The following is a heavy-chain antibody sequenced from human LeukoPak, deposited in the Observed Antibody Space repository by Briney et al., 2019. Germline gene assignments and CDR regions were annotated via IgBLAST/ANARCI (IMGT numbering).Heavy chain of an antibody. CDR2: IRSKAYGGTT. V-gene: IGHV3-49*03. J-gene: IGHJ4*02. CDR3: TRAHGSGSYYPILY. CDR1: GFTFGDYA. D-gene: IGHD3-10*01. Sequence: GGSLRLSCTASGFTFGDYAMSWFRQAPGKGLEWVGFIRSKAYGGTTEYAASVKGRFTISRDDSKSIASLQMNSLNTEDTAEYYCTRAHGSGSYYPILYWGQGTLVTVSS.